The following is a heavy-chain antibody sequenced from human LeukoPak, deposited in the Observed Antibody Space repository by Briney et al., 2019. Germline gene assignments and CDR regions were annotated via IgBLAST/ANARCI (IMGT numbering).Heavy chain of an antibody. CDR1: GFTFDDYG. D-gene: IGHD3-22*01. CDR3: ARVTYYYDGSGYKDGGFDY. J-gene: IGHJ4*02. CDR2: INWNGGST. V-gene: IGHV3-20*04. Sequence: GGSLRLSCAASGFTFDDYGMSWVRQAPGKGLEWVSGINWNGGSTGYAGSVKGRFTISRDNAKNSLYLQMNSLRAEDTALYYCARVTYYYDGSGYKDGGFDYWGQGTLVTVSS.